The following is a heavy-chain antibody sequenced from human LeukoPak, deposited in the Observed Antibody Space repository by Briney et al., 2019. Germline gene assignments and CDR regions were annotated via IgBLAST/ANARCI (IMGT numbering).Heavy chain of an antibody. Sequence: PSETLSLTCAVYGGSFSGYYWSRIRQPPGKGLEWIGEINHSGSTNYNPSLKSRVTISVDTSKNQFSLKLSSVTAADTAVYYCARDHRYYDFWSGYPFFDYWGQGTLVTVSS. J-gene: IGHJ4*02. D-gene: IGHD3-3*01. CDR2: INHSGST. CDR3: ARDHRYYDFWSGYPFFDY. V-gene: IGHV4-34*01. CDR1: GGSFSGYY.